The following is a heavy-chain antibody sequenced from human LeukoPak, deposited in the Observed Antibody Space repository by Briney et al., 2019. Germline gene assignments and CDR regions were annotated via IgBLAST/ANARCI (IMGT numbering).Heavy chain of an antibody. CDR1: AFTFSTYN. V-gene: IGHV3-21*04. CDR2: ITSSSSYT. J-gene: IGHJ6*03. CDR3: ARANEDTVMAGFSTYSYYYYMDV. D-gene: IGHD5-18*01. Sequence: GGSLRLSCAASAFTFSTYNMNWVRQAPGKGLEWVSSITSSSSYTFYADSVKGRFTISRDNAKNSLYLQMNSLGAEDTAVYYCARANEDTVMAGFSTYSYYYYMDVWGKGTTVTISS.